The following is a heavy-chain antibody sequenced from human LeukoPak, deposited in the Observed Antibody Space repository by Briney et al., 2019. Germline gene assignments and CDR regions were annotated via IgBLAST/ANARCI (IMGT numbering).Heavy chain of an antibody. J-gene: IGHJ5*02. D-gene: IGHD3-3*01. CDR1: GFTFNSYW. CDR3: VSDLCGGDDQ. Sequence: GGSLRLSCAASGFTFNSYWMHWVRQAPGKGLVWVSRIDEDGNTIDYADSVKGRFTISRDKAKDTLYLQMSSLRDEDTAVYYCVSDLCGGDDQWGRGTLVTVSS. V-gene: IGHV3-74*01. CDR2: IDEDGNTI.